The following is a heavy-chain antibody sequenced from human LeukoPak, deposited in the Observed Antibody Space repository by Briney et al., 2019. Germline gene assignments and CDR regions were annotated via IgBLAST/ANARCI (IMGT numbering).Heavy chain of an antibody. V-gene: IGHV1-2*02. CDR2: INPNSGGT. J-gene: IGHJ4*02. Sequence: ASVKVSCTASGYTFTGYYMHWVRQAPGQGLEWMGWINPNSGGTNYAQKFQGRVTMTRDTSISTAYMELSRLRSDDTAVYYCARDTLDIAAAGTSDYWGQGTLVTVSS. CDR3: ARDTLDIAAAGTSDY. D-gene: IGHD6-13*01. CDR1: GYTFTGYY.